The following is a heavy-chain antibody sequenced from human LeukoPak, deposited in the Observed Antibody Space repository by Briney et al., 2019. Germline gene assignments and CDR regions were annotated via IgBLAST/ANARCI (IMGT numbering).Heavy chain of an antibody. V-gene: IGHV3-23*01. J-gene: IGHJ6*03. CDR3: AKNSPSSGSYYYYYYMDV. CDR2: ISGSGGST. CDR1: GFTFSSYG. D-gene: IGHD1-26*01. Sequence: PGGSLRPSCAASGFTFSSYGMSWVRQAPGKGLEWVSSISGSGGSTYYADSVRGRFTISRDNSKNTLYLQMSSLRAEDTAVYYCAKNSPSSGSYYYYYYMDVWGKGTTVTVSS.